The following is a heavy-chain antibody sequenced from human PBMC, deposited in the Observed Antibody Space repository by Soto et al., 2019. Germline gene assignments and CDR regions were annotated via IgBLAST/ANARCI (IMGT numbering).Heavy chain of an antibody. V-gene: IGHV1-69*01. J-gene: IGHJ4*02. CDR2: IIPIFGIP. Sequence: QVQLVQSGAEVKKPGSSVKVSCKASGGIFSNYAISWVRQAPGQGLEWIGVIIPIFGIPKFAQKFQDRVTIPADESTTKVYMELRSLRPDDTAVYYGARDGGPGSALAGLAYWGQGTVVTVSS. CDR1: GGIFSNYA. D-gene: IGHD6-19*01. CDR3: ARDGGPGSALAGLAY.